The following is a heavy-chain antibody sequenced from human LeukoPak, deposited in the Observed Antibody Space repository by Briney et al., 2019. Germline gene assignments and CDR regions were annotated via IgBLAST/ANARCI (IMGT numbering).Heavy chain of an antibody. CDR2: IRYDGSNK. Sequence: GGSLRLSCAASGFTFSSYGMHWVRQAPGKGLEWMAFIRYDGSNKYYADSVKGRFTISRDNSKNTLYLQMNSLRAEDTAVYYCAPRDWNDGPASHWGQGTLVTVSS. D-gene: IGHD1-1*01. J-gene: IGHJ4*02. CDR1: GFTFSSYG. V-gene: IGHV3-30*02. CDR3: APRDWNDGPASH.